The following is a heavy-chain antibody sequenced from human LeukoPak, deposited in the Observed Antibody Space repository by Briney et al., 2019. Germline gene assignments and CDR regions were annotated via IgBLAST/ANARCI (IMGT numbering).Heavy chain of an antibody. CDR2: ITSSSNYI. V-gene: IGHV3-21*01. CDR1: GFTFSSYS. D-gene: IGHD6-13*01. Sequence: PGGSLRLSCAASGFTFSSYSMNWVRQAPGRGLEWVSSITSSSNYIYYADSVKGRFTISRDNSKNTLYLQMNSLRAEDTAVYYCARDRGRGYSSSWYPYYFDYWGQGTLVTVSS. J-gene: IGHJ4*02. CDR3: ARDRGRGYSSSWYPYYFDY.